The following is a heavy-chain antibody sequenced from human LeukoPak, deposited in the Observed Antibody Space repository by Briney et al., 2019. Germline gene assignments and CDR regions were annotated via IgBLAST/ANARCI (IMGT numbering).Heavy chain of an antibody. CDR1: GFTFSSYS. D-gene: IGHD2-15*01. CDR3: ARGGCSGGSCSAGGVDY. J-gene: IGHJ4*02. Sequence: GGSLRLSCAASGFTFSSYSMTWVRQAPGKGLEWVSSISSSSSYIYYADSVKGRFTISRDNAKNSLYLQMNSLRAEDTAVYYCARGGCSGGSCSAGGVDYWGQGTLVTVSS. V-gene: IGHV3-21*01. CDR2: ISSSSSYI.